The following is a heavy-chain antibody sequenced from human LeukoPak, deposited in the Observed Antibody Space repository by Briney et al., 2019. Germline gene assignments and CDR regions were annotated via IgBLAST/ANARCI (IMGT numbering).Heavy chain of an antibody. Sequence: GRCLRLSCAASVFTASRNYMSWVRPAPGKGLEGGSGIYSVGSTYYANPVTGLVTISRHNSQNTLYLQMNTLRAEDTPVCFCAKDGSGMDVWGQGTTVTVSS. V-gene: IGHV3-53*04. CDR3: AKDGSGMDV. CDR2: IYSVGST. CDR1: VFTASRNY. J-gene: IGHJ6*01.